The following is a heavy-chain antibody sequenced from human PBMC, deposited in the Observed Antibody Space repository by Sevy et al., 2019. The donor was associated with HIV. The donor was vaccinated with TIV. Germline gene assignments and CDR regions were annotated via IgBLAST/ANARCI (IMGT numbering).Heavy chain of an antibody. CDR2: IKSKTDGGTT. Sequence: GGSLRLSCAASGFIFSNAWMSWVRQAPGKGLEWVGRIKSKTDGGTTDYAAPVKGRFTISRDDSKNTLYLQMNSLKTEETAVYYCTTDPRYCSGGSCYHFDYWGQGTLVTVSS. CDR1: GFIFSNAW. CDR3: TTDPRYCSGGSCYHFDY. V-gene: IGHV3-15*01. D-gene: IGHD2-15*01. J-gene: IGHJ4*02.